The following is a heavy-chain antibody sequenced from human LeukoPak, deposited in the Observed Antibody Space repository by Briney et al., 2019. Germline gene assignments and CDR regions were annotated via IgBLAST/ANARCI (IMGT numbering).Heavy chain of an antibody. CDR2: IRYDGSNK. J-gene: IGHJ4*02. D-gene: IGHD6-6*01. V-gene: IGHV3-30*02. CDR1: GFTVSSNY. Sequence: GGSLRLSCAASGFTVSSNYMSWVRQAPGKGLEWVAFIRYDGSNKYYADSVKGRFTISRDNSKNTLYLQMNSLRAEDTAVYYCAKGLRVVDYWGQGTLVTVSS. CDR3: AKGLRVVDY.